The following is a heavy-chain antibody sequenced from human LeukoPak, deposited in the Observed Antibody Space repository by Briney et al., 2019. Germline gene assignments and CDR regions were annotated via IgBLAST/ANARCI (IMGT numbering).Heavy chain of an antibody. CDR3: ARGTVSGWFFDAFDI. CDR1: GYSISSGYY. Sequence: SETLSLTCAVSGYSISSGYYWGWIRQPPGKGLEWIGSIYHSGSTYYNPSLKSRVTISVDTSKNQFSLKLSSVTAADTAVYYCARGTVSGWFFDAFDIGGQGTMVTVSS. V-gene: IGHV4-38-2*01. D-gene: IGHD6-19*01. J-gene: IGHJ3*02. CDR2: IYHSGST.